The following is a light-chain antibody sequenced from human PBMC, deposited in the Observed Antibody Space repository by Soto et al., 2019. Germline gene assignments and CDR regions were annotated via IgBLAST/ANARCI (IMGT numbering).Light chain of an antibody. CDR3: QSYDSSLSGFYV. CDR1: SSNIGANSD. J-gene: IGLJ1*01. Sequence: QAVVTQPPSVSGAPGQRVAISCTGSSSNIGANSDVHWYQQLAGAAPKLLIYGNSNRPSGVSDRFSGSKSGTSASLAITGLQAEDEADYYCQSYDSSLSGFYVFGTGTKLTVL. V-gene: IGLV1-40*01. CDR2: GNS.